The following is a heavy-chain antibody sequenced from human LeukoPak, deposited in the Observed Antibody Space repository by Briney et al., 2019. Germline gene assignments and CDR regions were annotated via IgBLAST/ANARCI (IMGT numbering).Heavy chain of an antibody. J-gene: IGHJ2*01. V-gene: IGHV1-18*01. D-gene: IGHD3-9*01. CDR1: GYTFVTKP. Sequence: ASVKVSCKTSGYTFVTKPISWVRQAPGQGLEWVGWISAYNGNTNYAQKLEGRVTMTTDTSTSTAYMELRSLRSDDPAVYYCARCQKYYDILTGPPPYWYFDLWRRGTLVTVSS. CDR2: ISAYNGNT. CDR3: ARCQKYYDILTGPPPYWYFDL.